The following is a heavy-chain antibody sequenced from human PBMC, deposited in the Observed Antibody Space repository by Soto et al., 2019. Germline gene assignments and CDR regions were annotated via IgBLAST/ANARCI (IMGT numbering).Heavy chain of an antibody. J-gene: IGHJ4*02. CDR2: ISWDGGST. V-gene: IGHV3-43*01. Sequence: EVQLVESGGVVVQPGGSLRLSCAASGFTFDDYTMHWVRQAPGKGLEWVSLISWDGGSTYYADSVKGRFTISRDNSKNSLYPQMNSLRTEDTALYYCAKDGNSGSYYLFDYWGQGTLVTVSS. D-gene: IGHD1-26*01. CDR1: GFTFDDYT. CDR3: AKDGNSGSYYLFDY.